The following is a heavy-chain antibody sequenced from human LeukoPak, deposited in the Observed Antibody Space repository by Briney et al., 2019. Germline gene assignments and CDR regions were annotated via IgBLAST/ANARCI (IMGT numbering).Heavy chain of an antibody. J-gene: IGHJ4*02. CDR1: GYTFTGYY. D-gene: IGHD6-13*01. V-gene: IGHV1-46*01. CDR3: ARAAAGSDYFDC. Sequence: ASVKVSCKASGYTFTGYYMHWVRQAPGQGLEWMGIINPSGGSTDYAQKFQGRVSMTRDTSTSTVYMELSSLGSEDTAVYYCARAAAGSDYFDCWGQGTLVTVSS. CDR2: INPSGGST.